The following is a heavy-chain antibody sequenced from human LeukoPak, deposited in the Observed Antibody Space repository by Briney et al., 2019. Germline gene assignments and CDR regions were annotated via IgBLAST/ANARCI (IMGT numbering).Heavy chain of an antibody. CDR2: IYPGDSDT. J-gene: IGHJ4*02. V-gene: IGHV5-51*01. CDR3: ARHTGSRPLDY. D-gene: IGHD1-14*01. CDR1: GYSFTNYW. Sequence: GESLKISCKGSGYSFTNYWIGWVRQMPGKGLEWIGIIYPGDSDTSYYPSFQGQVTISADKSISTAYLQRSSLKASDTAMYYCARHTGSRPLDYWGQGTLVTVSS.